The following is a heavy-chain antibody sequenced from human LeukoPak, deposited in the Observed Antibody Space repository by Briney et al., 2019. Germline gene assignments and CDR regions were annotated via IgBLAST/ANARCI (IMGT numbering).Heavy chain of an antibody. D-gene: IGHD2-8*01. CDR3: AKTKYQIFYYYGMDV. V-gene: IGHV3-23*01. J-gene: IGHJ6*02. Sequence: GGSLRLSCAASGFSFSSYVMSWVRQAPGKGLVWVSTIIDGGDKTYYADSVKGRFTISRDNSKDTLYLQMKSLRAEDTAVYYCAKTKYQIFYYYGMDVWGQGTTVTVSS. CDR1: GFSFSSYV. CDR2: IIDGGDKT.